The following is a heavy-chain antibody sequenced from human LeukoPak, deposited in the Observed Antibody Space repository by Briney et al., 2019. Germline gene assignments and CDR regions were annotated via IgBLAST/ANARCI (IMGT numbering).Heavy chain of an antibody. D-gene: IGHD2-2*01. CDR2: IYHSGST. V-gene: IGHV4-38-2*01. CDR1: GYSISSGYY. Sequence: KPSETLSLTCAVSGYSISSGYYWSWIRQPPGKGLEWIGSIYHSGSTYYNPSLKSRVTISVDTSKNQSSLKLSSVTAADTAVYYCARGRAVVVPAAKRHYFDYWGQGTLVTVSS. J-gene: IGHJ4*02. CDR3: ARGRAVVVPAAKRHYFDY.